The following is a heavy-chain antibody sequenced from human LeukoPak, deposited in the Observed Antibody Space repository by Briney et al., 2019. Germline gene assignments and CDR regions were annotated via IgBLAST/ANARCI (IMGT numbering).Heavy chain of an antibody. V-gene: IGHV3-21*01. CDR3: ARAPSIVGATQDY. D-gene: IGHD1-26*01. CDR1: GFTFSSYS. J-gene: IGHJ4*02. CDR2: ISSSSSYI. Sequence: GGSLRLSCAASGFTFSSYSMNWVRQAPGKGLEWVSSISSSSSYIYYADSVKGRFTISRDNAKNSLYLQMNSLRAEDTAVYYCARAPSIVGATQDYWGQGTLVTVSS.